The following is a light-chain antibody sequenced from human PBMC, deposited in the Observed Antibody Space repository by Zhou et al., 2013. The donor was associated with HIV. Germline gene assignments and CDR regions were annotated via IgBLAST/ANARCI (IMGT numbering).Light chain of an antibody. V-gene: IGKV3-20*01. Sequence: EIVMTQSPATLSVSPGERATLSCRASQSVGTKLAWYRQKPGQAPRLLIYAASSRATGIPDRFSGSGSGTDFTLTISRLEPEDFAVYYCQQYGGSPMYTFGQGTKLEIK. CDR2: AAS. CDR3: QQYGGSPMYT. CDR1: QSVGTK. J-gene: IGKJ2*01.